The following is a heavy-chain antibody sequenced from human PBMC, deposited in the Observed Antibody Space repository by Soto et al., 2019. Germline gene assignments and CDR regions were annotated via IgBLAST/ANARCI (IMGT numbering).Heavy chain of an antibody. CDR1: GFTFSSYG. J-gene: IGHJ5*02. D-gene: IGHD2-15*01. CDR3: ARDRSRYCSGGSCNWFDP. Sequence: GGSLRLSCAASGFTFSSYGMHWVRQAPGKGLEWVAVIWYDGSNKYYADSVKGRFTISRDNSKNTLYLQMNSLRAEDTAVYYCARDRSRYCSGGSCNWFDPWGQGTLVTVSS. V-gene: IGHV3-33*01. CDR2: IWYDGSNK.